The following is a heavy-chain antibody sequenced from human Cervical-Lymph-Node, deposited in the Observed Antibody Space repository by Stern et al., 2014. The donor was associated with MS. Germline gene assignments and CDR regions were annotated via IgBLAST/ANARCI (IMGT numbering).Heavy chain of an antibody. CDR2: IYWDADE. CDR1: GFSLNTSGEG. D-gene: IGHD4-17*01. Sequence: QITLKESGPTLVKPTQTLTLTCTFSGFSLNTSGEGVGWIRQPPGKALEWLAVIYWDADERYSPSLNSRLTITKDTSKNQVVLTMANMDPVDTGTYYCAHTTVTFDEVYGLDVWGQGTTVTVSS. V-gene: IGHV2-5*02. J-gene: IGHJ6*02. CDR3: AHTTVTFDEVYGLDV.